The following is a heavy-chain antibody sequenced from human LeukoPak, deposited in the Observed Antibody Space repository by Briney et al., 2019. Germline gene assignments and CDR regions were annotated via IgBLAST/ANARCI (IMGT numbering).Heavy chain of an antibody. CDR1: GYSINNYW. V-gene: IGHV5-51*01. Sequence: KDGESLKISCKGSGYSINNYWIGWVRQMPGKGLEWMGIIHPADSDIRYSPSFQGQVTISADKSISTAYLQWSSLKASDTAMYYCARQEYCSGGSCYTWFDPWGQGTLVTVSS. J-gene: IGHJ5*02. D-gene: IGHD2-15*01. CDR3: ARQEYCSGGSCYTWFDP. CDR2: IHPADSDI.